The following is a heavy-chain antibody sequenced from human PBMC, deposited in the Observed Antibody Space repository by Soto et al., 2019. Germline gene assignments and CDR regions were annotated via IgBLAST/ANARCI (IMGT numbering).Heavy chain of an antibody. CDR2: ISDSGTSI. CDR3: ARDAAFDCSGFFDP. D-gene: IGHD3-22*01. J-gene: IGHJ5*02. V-gene: IGHV3-11*01. CDR1: RLTSSDYY. Sequence: GGSLRFACVAARLTSSDYYMTWVRQAPRKGLESDSHISDSGTSIYYRDSVKGRSTIYRDNANKSRYLHMNSLRVEDTTMYYCARDAAFDCSGFFDPWGQGTLVTVSS.